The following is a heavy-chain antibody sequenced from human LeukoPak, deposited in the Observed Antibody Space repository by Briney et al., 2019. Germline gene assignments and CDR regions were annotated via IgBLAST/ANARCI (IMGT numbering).Heavy chain of an antibody. Sequence: PSETLSLTCGVSGGSFSTYYWGWIRQPPGKGLEWVGEIDRSGITKYNPSLKSRVTISVDTSKNHLSLKLTSLTAADTAVYYCARGPSDRFRTLKIYFGLWGQGSLVSVSS. CDR2: IDRSGIT. V-gene: IGHV4-34*01. D-gene: IGHD3-9*01. CDR3: ARGPSDRFRTLKIYFGL. J-gene: IGHJ4*02. CDR1: GGSFSTYY.